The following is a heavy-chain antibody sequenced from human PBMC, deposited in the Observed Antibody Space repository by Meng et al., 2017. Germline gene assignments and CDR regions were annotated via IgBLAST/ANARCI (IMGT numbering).Heavy chain of an antibody. CDR3: AREGVIYWYFDL. CDR1: GFTFSSYG. CDR2: IKQDGSEK. Sequence: VELVEVGGGVVQPGRSLRLSCAASGFTFSSYGMHWVRQAPGKGLEWVANIKQDGSEKYYVDSVKGRFTISRDNAKNSLYLQMNSLRAEDTAVYYCAREGVIYWYFDLWGRGTLVTVSS. V-gene: IGHV3-7*01. J-gene: IGHJ2*01. D-gene: IGHD3-10*01.